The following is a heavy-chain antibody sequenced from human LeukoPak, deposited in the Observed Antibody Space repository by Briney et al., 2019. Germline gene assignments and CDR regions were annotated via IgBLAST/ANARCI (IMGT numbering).Heavy chain of an antibody. CDR2: INSDGSST. J-gene: IGHJ6*02. CDR1: GFTFSSYW. D-gene: IGHD3-3*01. Sequence: GGSLRLSCAASGFTFSSYWMHWVRQAPGKGLVWVSRINSDGSSTSYADSVKGRFTISRDNARNTLYLQMNSLRAEDTAVYYCARVDPARYDFWSGYYTESYYDYGMDVWGQGTTVTVSS. V-gene: IGHV3-74*01. CDR3: ARVDPARYDFWSGYYTESYYDYGMDV.